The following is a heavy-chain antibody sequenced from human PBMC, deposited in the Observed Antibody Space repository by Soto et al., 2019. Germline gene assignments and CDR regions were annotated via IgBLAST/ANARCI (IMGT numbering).Heavy chain of an antibody. CDR2: IKSETDGGAA. J-gene: IGHJ4*02. CDR1: GFTFANAW. V-gene: IGHV3-15*07. Sequence: EVQLVESGGGFVKPGGSLRVSCAASGFTFANAWMNWVRQAPGKGLEWVGRIKSETDGGAADYAAPMKGRFTISRDDSNNILYLQMNSLNTEVTALYYCTTELMTAVNNWGQGTLVTVSS. CDR3: TTELMTAVNN. D-gene: IGHD4-17*01.